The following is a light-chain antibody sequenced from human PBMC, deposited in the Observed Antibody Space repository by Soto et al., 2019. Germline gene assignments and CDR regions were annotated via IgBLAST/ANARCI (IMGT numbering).Light chain of an antibody. V-gene: IGLV2-14*03. CDR3: SSYTSTASYV. CDR1: SSDIGGYNY. J-gene: IGLJ1*01. Sequence: QSALTQPASVSGSPEQSITISCTGTSSDIGGYNYVSWYQQHPGKAPKLIINYVTNRPSGVSNRFSGSKSGNTASLTISGLQADDEGDYYCSSYTSTASYVFGTGTKVTVL. CDR2: YVT.